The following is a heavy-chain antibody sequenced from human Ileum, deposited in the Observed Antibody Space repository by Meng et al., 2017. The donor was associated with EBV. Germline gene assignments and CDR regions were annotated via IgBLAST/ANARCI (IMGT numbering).Heavy chain of an antibody. CDR2: IYHSGST. D-gene: IGHD6-19*01. CDR1: GGSISSSNW. CDR3: ARVGQWLPIDY. J-gene: IGHJ4*02. V-gene: IGHV4-4*02. Sequence: QGQLQVSGPELVKPSGTLSLTCAVSGGSISSSNWWSWVRQPPGKGLEWIGEIYHSGSTNYNPSLKSRVTMSVDKSKNQFSLNLSSVTAADTAVYYCARVGQWLPIDYWGQGTLVTVSS.